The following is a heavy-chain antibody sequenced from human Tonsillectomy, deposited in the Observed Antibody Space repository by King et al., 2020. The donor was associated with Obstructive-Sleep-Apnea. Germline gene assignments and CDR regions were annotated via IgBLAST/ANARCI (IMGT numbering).Heavy chain of an antibody. CDR3: AKEFGVGTAAP. CDR2: IRFDGRNK. D-gene: IGHD3-3*01. Sequence: VQLVESGGGVVQPGGSLRLSCAASGFTFSTYGIHWVRQAPGKGLEWVAFIRFDGRNKYYADSVEGRFTISRDNSKNTLYLQMNSLRAEDTAVYYCAKEFGVGTAAPWGQGTLVTVSS. CDR1: GFTFSTYG. J-gene: IGHJ5*02. V-gene: IGHV3-30*02.